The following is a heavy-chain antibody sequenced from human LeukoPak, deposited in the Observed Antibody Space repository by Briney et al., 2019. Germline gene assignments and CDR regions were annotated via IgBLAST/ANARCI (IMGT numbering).Heavy chain of an antibody. CDR3: ASSYYGSGSPNFDY. D-gene: IGHD3-10*01. CDR2: IYYSVST. Sequence: TSETLSFTCTVSGVSISSSTYYWGWIRQPPGKGLEWIGSIYYSVSTYYNPSLKSRVTISVDTSKNQFSLKLSSVTAADTAVYYCASSYYGSGSPNFDYWGQGTLVTVSS. V-gene: IGHV4-39*01. CDR1: GVSISSSTYY. J-gene: IGHJ4*02.